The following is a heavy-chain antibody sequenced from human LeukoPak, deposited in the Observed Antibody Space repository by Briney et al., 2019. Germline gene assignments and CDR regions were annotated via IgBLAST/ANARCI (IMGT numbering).Heavy chain of an antibody. J-gene: IGHJ4*02. V-gene: IGHV4-38-2*01. Sequence: PSETLSLSCAVSGYSISSGYYWGWIRQPPGKGLEWIVSIYHIGSTYYNPSLKSRVTISVDTSKNQFSLKLSSVTAADTAVYYCASFLYYDFWSGYYRFDYWGQGTLVTVSS. CDR1: GYSISSGYY. CDR2: IYHIGST. D-gene: IGHD3-3*01. CDR3: ASFLYYDFWSGYYRFDY.